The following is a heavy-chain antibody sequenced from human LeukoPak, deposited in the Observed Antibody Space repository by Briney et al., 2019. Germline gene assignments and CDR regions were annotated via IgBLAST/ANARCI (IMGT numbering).Heavy chain of an antibody. CDR2: INPNSGGT. CDR1: GYTFTGYY. CDR3: AREEGFCSSTSCYEARWFGPGRYYMDV. V-gene: IGHV1-2*02. Sequence: ASVKVSCKASGYTFTGYYMHWVRQAPGQGLEWMGWINPNSGGTNYAQKFQGRVTMTRDTSISTAYMELSRLRSDDTAVYYCAREEGFCSSTSCYEARWFGPGRYYMDVWGKGTTVTVSS. J-gene: IGHJ6*03. D-gene: IGHD2-2*01.